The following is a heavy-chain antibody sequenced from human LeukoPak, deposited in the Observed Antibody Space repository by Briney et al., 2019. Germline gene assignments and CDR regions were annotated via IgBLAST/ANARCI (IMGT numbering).Heavy chain of an antibody. J-gene: IGHJ6*04. CDR3: ARVERDCSSTSCYVLGYYYYYGMDV. CDR1: GFTFSSYE. Sequence: GGSLRLSCAASGFTFSSYEMNWVRQAPGKGLEWVSYISSSGSTIYYADSVKGRFTISRDNAKNSLYLQMNSLRAEDTAVYYCARVERDCSSTSCYVLGYYYYYGMDVWGKGTTVTVPS. V-gene: IGHV3-48*03. D-gene: IGHD2-2*01. CDR2: ISSSGSTI.